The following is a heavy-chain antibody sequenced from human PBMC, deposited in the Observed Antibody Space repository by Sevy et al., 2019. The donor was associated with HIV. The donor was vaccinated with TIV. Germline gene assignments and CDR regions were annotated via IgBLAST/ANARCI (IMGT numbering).Heavy chain of an antibody. V-gene: IGHV3-11*01. CDR1: GFTFSDSY. CDR3: ARGGDVVVVPPGRPFDV. Sequence: GGSLRLSCEASGFTFSDSYMSWIRQAPGKGLEWISYISGSGSTMFYADSVKGRFTISRDNAQQTLYLQMNSLRADDTAVYYCARGGDVVVVPPGRPFDVWGLGTLVTVSS. J-gene: IGHJ4*02. D-gene: IGHD2-2*01. CDR2: ISGSGSTM.